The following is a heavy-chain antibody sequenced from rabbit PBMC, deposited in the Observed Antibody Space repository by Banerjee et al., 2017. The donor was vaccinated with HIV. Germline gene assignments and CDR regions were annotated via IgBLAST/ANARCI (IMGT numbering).Heavy chain of an antibody. Sequence: QSLEESGGGLVQPGGSLALTCKASGFTISSSYYMCWVCQAPGKGLEWIGCMDFDSGVTYNASWAKGRFTISKTSSTTVTLQMTSLTAADTATYFCARDTGSSFSTYGMDLWGPGTLVTVS. J-gene: IGHJ6*01. CDR3: ARDTGSSFSTYGMDL. CDR1: GFTISSSYY. D-gene: IGHD8-1*01. V-gene: IGHV1S40*01. CDR2: MDFDSGVT.